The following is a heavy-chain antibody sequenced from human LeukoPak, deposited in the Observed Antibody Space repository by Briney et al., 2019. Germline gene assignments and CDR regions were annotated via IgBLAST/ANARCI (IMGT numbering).Heavy chain of an antibody. CDR1: GGSINSSY. D-gene: IGHD2-8*01. Sequence: PSQTLSLTCTVSGGSINSSYWTWVSHPPGQGLEWIRPPPGKGLKTIGYIYYSGNTIYNPSLKSRVTIAVDTSTNQFSLKLSSVTAADTAVYYGSRVSTNGVSDWFDPWGQGTLVTVSS. CDR2: IYYSGNT. V-gene: IGHV4-59*01. J-gene: IGHJ5*02. CDR3: SRVSTNGVSDWFDP.